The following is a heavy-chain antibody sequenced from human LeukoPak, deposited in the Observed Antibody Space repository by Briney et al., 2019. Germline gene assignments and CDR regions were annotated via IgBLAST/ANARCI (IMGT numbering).Heavy chain of an antibody. CDR1: GGSISSSSYY. D-gene: IGHD6-13*01. J-gene: IGHJ4*02. Sequence: SESLSLTCTVSGGSISSSSYYWGCIRQPPGKGLEWIVSIYYSGNTYYNPSLKSRVTISVDTSKNQFSLKLTSVTAADTAVYYCARQEQLVRNIDYWGQGTLVTVSS. CDR3: ARQEQLVRNIDY. V-gene: IGHV4-39*01. CDR2: IYYSGNT.